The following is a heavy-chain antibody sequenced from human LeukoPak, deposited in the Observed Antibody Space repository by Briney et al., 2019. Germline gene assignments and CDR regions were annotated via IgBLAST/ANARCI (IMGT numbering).Heavy chain of an antibody. Sequence: SETLSLTCAVYGGSFSGYYWSWIRQPPGKGLEWIGEINHSGSTNYNPSLKSRVTISVDTSKNQFSLKLSSVTAADTAVYYCARDRLNYWYSHYYYYMDVWGKGTTVTVSS. J-gene: IGHJ6*03. D-gene: IGHD2-8*02. CDR1: GGSFSGYY. CDR3: ARDRLNYWYSHYYYYMDV. V-gene: IGHV4-34*01. CDR2: INHSGST.